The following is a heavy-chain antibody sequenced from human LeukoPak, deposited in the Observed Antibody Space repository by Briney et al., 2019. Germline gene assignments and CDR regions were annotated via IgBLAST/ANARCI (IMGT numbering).Heavy chain of an antibody. J-gene: IGHJ3*02. CDR1: GYTFTDYY. D-gene: IGHD6-19*01. Sequence: ASVKVSCKASGYTFTDYYIHWVRQAPGQGLEWMGWINPNSGDTNYVRKFRGRVTMTRDTSISTAYMELSRLRSDDTAVYYCARGGGVVVAGPHDAFDIWGHGTMVTVSS. V-gene: IGHV1-2*02. CDR3: ARGGGVVVAGPHDAFDI. CDR2: INPNSGDT.